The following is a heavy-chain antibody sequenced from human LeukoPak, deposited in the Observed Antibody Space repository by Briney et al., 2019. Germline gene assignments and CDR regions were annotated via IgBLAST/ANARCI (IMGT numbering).Heavy chain of an antibody. CDR2: INQGGSEK. D-gene: IGHD5-12*01. Sequence: GGSLRLSCAASGFTFSNYWMSWVRQAPGKGLEWVANINQGGSEKYYLNSVKGRFTISRDNAKNSLYLQMNSPRTDDTAIYYCVRDDSGYDYWGQGTLVTVSS. J-gene: IGHJ4*02. V-gene: IGHV3-7*05. CDR1: GFTFSNYW. CDR3: VRDDSGYDY.